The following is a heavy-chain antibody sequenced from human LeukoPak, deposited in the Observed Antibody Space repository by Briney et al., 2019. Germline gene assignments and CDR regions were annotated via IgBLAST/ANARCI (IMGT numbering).Heavy chain of an antibody. D-gene: IGHD3-22*01. CDR3: ARVDYYDSSGYDY. CDR1: GFTFSSYG. J-gene: IGHJ4*02. Sequence: GRSLRLSCAASGFTFSSYGTHWVRQAPGKGLEWVAVIWYDGSNKYYADSVKGRFTIPRDNSKNTLYLQMNSLRAEDTAVYYCARVDYYDSSGYDYWGQGTLVTVSS. CDR2: IWYDGSNK. V-gene: IGHV3-33*01.